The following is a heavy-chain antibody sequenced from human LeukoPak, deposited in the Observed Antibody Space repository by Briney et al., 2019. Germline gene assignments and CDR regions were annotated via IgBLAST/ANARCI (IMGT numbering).Heavy chain of an antibody. CDR2: ISSSSSYI. CDR1: GFTFSSYS. Sequence: PGGSLRLSCAASGFTFSSYSMNWVRQAPGKGLEWVSSISSSSSYIYYADSVKGRFTISRDNAKNSLYLQMNSLRAEGTAVYYCARVFYGDYAPDYWGQGTLVTVSS. V-gene: IGHV3-21*01. CDR3: ARVFYGDYAPDY. J-gene: IGHJ4*02. D-gene: IGHD4-17*01.